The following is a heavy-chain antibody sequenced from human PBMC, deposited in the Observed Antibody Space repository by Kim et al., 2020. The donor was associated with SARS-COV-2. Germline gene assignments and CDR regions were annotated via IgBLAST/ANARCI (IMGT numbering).Heavy chain of an antibody. J-gene: IGHJ3*01. CDR3: AKDVLDWNGSDGFDL. CDR1: GFSFSNQT. D-gene: IGHD3-3*01. CDR2: ISGSGSST. V-gene: IGHV3-23*01. Sequence: GGSLRLSCAASGFSFSNQTMTRVRQAPGKGLEWVSGISGSGSSTDHADSVKGRFTISRDNSKKMLYLQMNSLRADDTAVYYCAKDVLDWNGSDGFDLWGQGTMVTVSS.